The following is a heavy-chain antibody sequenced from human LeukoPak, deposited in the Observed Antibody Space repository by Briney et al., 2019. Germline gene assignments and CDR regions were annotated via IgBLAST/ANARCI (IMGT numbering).Heavy chain of an antibody. CDR3: ARSRAYDYHFDN. CDR2: IFYSGST. D-gene: IGHD5-12*01. V-gene: IGHV4-59*01. Sequence: PSETLSLTCTASGVSISSYYWSWIRQSPGKGLEWIGYIFYSGSTNYNPSLKSRVTISVDTSKNQFSLKLSSVPAADTAVYYCARSRAYDYHFDNWGQGTLVTVSS. J-gene: IGHJ4*02. CDR1: GVSISSYY.